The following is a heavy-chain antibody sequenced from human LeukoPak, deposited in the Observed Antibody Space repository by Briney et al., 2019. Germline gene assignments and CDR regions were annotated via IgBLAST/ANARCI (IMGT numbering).Heavy chain of an antibody. V-gene: IGHV4-59*08. D-gene: IGHD6-19*01. CDR1: GGSISSYY. CDR3: ARHFSSGSTNWFDP. CDR2: IYYSGST. J-gene: IGHJ5*02. Sequence: PSETLSLTCTVSGGSISSYYWSWIRQAPGKGLEWIGYIYYSGSTKYNPSLKRRGTISVDTSNNQFSLKLSSVPAADPAVYYCARHFSSGSTNWFDPWGQGTLVTVSS.